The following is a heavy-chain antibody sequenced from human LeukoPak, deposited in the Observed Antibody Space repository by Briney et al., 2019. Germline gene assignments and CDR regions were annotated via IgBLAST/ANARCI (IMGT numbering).Heavy chain of an antibody. CDR2: IYYSGTT. J-gene: IGHJ4*02. V-gene: IGHV4-59*12. CDR3: ARDTTLDY. D-gene: IGHD1-1*01. Sequence: GSLRLSCAASGFTFSSYWMSWVRQAPGKGLEWIGYIYYSGTTYYNPSLKSRVTISVDTSKNQFSLKLSSVTAADTAVYYCARDTTLDYWGQGTLVTVSS. CDR1: GFTFSSYW.